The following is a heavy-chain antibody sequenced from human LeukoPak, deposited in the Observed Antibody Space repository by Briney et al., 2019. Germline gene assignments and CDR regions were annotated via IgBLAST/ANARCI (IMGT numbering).Heavy chain of an antibody. CDR1: GFTFSSYE. D-gene: IGHD3-9*01. CDR2: ISSSGSTI. Sequence: GGSLRLSCAASGFTFSSYEMNWVRQAPGKGLEWVSYISSSGSTIYYADSAKGRFTISRDNSKNTLYLQMNSLRAEDTAVYYCARPLRYFDWSHFDYWGQGTLVTVSS. CDR3: ARPLRYFDWSHFDY. V-gene: IGHV3-48*03. J-gene: IGHJ4*02.